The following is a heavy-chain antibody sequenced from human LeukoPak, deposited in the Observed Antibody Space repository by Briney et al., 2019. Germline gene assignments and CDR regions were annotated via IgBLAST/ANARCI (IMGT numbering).Heavy chain of an antibody. Sequence: GGTLRLSCAASGFTFSSYGMSWVRLAPGKGLEWVSAISGSGGSTYYADSVKGRFTISRDNSKNTLYLQMNSLRAEDTAVYYCATYSSKQLGSYYFDYWGQGTLVTVSS. CDR3: ATYSSKQLGSYYFDY. D-gene: IGHD6-13*01. CDR2: ISGSGGST. V-gene: IGHV3-23*01. CDR1: GFTFSSYG. J-gene: IGHJ4*02.